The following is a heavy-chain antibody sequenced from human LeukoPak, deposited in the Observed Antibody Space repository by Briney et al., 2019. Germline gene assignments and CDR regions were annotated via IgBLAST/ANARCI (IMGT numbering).Heavy chain of an antibody. J-gene: IGHJ6*04. Sequence: ASVKVSCKASGGTFSSYAISWVRQAPGQGLEWMGGIIPIFGTANYAQKFQGRVTITADESTSTAYTELSGLRSEDTAVYYCARDDLRVVPAAKSYYYYGMDVWGKGTTVTVSS. CDR2: IIPIFGTA. D-gene: IGHD2-2*01. V-gene: IGHV1-69*13. CDR1: GGTFSSYA. CDR3: ARDDLRVVPAAKSYYYYGMDV.